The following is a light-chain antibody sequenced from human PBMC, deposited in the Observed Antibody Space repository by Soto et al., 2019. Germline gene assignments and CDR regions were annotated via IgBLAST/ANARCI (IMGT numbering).Light chain of an antibody. CDR3: QQYDSSPIT. CDR2: GAS. V-gene: IGKV3-20*01. J-gene: IGKJ5*01. Sequence: EIVLTQSPGTLSLSPGERATLSCRASQSVSSSYLAWYQQKPGQAPRLLIYGASICATGIPDRFSGSGSGTDFTLTISRLEPEDFAVYYWQQYDSSPITFGQGTRLEIK. CDR1: QSVSSSY.